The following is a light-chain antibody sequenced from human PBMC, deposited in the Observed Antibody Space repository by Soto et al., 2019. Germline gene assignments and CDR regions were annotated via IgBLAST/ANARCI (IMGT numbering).Light chain of an antibody. CDR3: AAWDDSLSTWV. CDR2: TNN. V-gene: IGLV1-47*02. Sequence: QSVLTQPPSASATPGQRVTISCSGSSSNIGRDYVYWFQQVPGTAPKLLIYTNNQRPSGVPDRFSGSKSGTSASLAISGLRSEDEADYCCAAWDDSLSTWVFGGGTKLTVL. CDR1: SSNIGRDY. J-gene: IGLJ3*02.